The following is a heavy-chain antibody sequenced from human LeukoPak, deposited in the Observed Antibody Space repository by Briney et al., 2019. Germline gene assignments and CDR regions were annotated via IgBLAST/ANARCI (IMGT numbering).Heavy chain of an antibody. CDR3: ARRTSRGYYFDY. CDR2: IYYSGST. CDR1: GGSIFSSSYY. J-gene: IGHJ4*02. Sequence: SETLSLTCTVSGGSIFSSSYYWGWIRQPQGKGLEWIGSIYYSGSTSCNPSLKSRITISVDTSKNQFSLKLSSVTAADTAVYYCARRTSRGYYFDYWGQGTLVTVSS. V-gene: IGHV4-39*01.